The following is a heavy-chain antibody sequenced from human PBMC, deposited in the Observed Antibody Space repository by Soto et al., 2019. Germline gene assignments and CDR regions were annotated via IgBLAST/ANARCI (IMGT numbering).Heavy chain of an antibody. CDR2: IYPGDSDT. CDR1: GYSFTSYW. CDR3: ARFAPRFYGMDV. Sequence: GKTLKISCNGSGYSFTSYWIDWVRQMPGKGLGWRGIIYPGDSDTRYSPSFQGQVTNSADKSISTAYLQWSSLKASDTAMYYCARFAPRFYGMDVWGQGTTVTVSS. D-gene: IGHD3-16*01. J-gene: IGHJ6*02. V-gene: IGHV5-51*01.